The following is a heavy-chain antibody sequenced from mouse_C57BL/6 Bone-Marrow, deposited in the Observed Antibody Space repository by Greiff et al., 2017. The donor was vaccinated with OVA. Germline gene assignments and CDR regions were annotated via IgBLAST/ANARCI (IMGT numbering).Heavy chain of an antibody. CDR1: GYTFTDYY. J-gene: IGHJ3*01. Sequence: VQLKESGPVLVKPGASVKMSCKASGYTFTDYYMNWVKQSHGKSLEWIGVINPYNGGTSYNQKFKGKATLTVDKSSSTAYMELNSLTSEDSAVYYCARELYYSNLAYWGQGTLVTVSA. CDR2: INPYNGGT. V-gene: IGHV1-19*01. CDR3: ARELYYSNLAY. D-gene: IGHD2-5*01.